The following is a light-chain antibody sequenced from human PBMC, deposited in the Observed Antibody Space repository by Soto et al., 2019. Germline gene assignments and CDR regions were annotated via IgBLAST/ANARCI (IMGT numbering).Light chain of an antibody. CDR2: EVT. Sequence: QSALTQPASVSGSPGQSITISCTGSSSDVGGFNHVSWYQQDPGRAPKLILYEVTNRPSGVSDRFSGSKSGNTASLTISGLQVEDEADYYCSSYAADTTVMFGGGTKVTVL. CDR3: SSYAADTTVM. J-gene: IGLJ3*02. V-gene: IGLV2-14*01. CDR1: SSDVGGFNH.